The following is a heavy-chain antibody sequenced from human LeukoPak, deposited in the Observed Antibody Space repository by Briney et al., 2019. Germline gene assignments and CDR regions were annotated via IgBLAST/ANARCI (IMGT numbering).Heavy chain of an antibody. D-gene: IGHD4-23*01. V-gene: IGHV3-20*04. CDR2: INWNGDST. J-gene: IGHJ4*02. CDR1: GLTVSSNC. CDR3: ARFADFGGFDY. Sequence: PGGSLRPSCAASGLTVSSNCMSWVRQAPGKGLEWVSSINWNGDSTHYADSMRGRFTISRDNAKNSLYLQMNSLRAEDTAFYYCARFADFGGFDYWGQETLVTVSP.